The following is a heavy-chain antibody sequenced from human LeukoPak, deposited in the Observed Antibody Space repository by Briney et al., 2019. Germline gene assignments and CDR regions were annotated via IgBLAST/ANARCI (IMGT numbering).Heavy chain of an antibody. CDR2: ISSSSSYI. Sequence: GGSLRLACAASGFTFSSYSMNWVRQAPGKGLEWVSSISSSSSYIYYADSVKGRFTISRDNAKNSLYLQMNSLRAEDTAVYYCARVPIVVVPAAKNYFAYGGQGTLVTVSS. J-gene: IGHJ4*02. CDR3: ARVPIVVVPAAKNYFAY. D-gene: IGHD2-2*01. CDR1: GFTFSSYS. V-gene: IGHV3-21*01.